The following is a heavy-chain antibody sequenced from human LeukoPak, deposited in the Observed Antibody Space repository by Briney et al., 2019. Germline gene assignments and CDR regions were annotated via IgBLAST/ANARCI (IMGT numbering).Heavy chain of an antibody. Sequence: PGGSLRLSCAASGFTVSSNYMTWVRQAPGKGLEWVATIKDGGSEKYYVDSVKGRFTISRDNAGNSVHLQMNSLRAEDTAVYYCARGGHRNLDYWGQGALVTVSS. V-gene: IGHV3-7*05. CDR3: ARGGHRNLDY. J-gene: IGHJ4*02. CDR2: IKDGGSEK. CDR1: GFTVSSNY.